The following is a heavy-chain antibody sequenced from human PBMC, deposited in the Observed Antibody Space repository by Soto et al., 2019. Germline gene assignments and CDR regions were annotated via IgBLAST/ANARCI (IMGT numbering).Heavy chain of an antibody. CDR3: ARHTPAISISDH. J-gene: IGHJ4*02. Sequence: QLQLQESGPGLVKPSETLSLTCTVSGGSISSSSYYWGWIRQSPGKGLEWIGSIYYSGSTYYNPSLKSRVTISLDTSKNQFSLKLSSVTAADTAVYYCARHTPAISISDHWGQGTLVTVSS. V-gene: IGHV4-39*01. CDR1: GGSISSSSYY. CDR2: IYYSGST. D-gene: IGHD2-15*01.